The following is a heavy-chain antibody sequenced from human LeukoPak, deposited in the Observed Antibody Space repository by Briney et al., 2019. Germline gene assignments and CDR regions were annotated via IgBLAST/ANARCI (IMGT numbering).Heavy chain of an antibody. V-gene: IGHV4-61*01. D-gene: IGHD3-9*01. CDR3: ARDRATYDSFTGYERSYYFDS. Sequence: PSETLSLTCTVSGGSVSSGSFYWSWIRQPPGKGLEWIGYIYYSTSTSYNPSVKSRVTISVDTSKNQFSLKLSSVTAADTAVYYCARDRATYDSFTGYERSYYFDSWGQGTLVTVSS. CDR1: GGSVSSGSFY. CDR2: IYYSTST. J-gene: IGHJ4*02.